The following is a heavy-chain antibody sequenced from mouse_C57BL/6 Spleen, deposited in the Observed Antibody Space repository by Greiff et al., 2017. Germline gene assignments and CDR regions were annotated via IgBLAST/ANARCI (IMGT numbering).Heavy chain of an antibody. CDR3: ARGVPSTTVVDY. CDR2: INPNNGGT. J-gene: IGHJ2*01. V-gene: IGHV1-26*01. CDR1: GYTFTDYY. Sequence: VQLQQSGPELVKPGASVKISCKASGYTFTDYYMNWVKQSHGKSLEWIGDINPNNGGTSYNQKFKGKATLTVDKSSSTAYMELRSLTSEDSAVYYCARGVPSTTVVDYWGQGTTLTVSS. D-gene: IGHD1-1*01.